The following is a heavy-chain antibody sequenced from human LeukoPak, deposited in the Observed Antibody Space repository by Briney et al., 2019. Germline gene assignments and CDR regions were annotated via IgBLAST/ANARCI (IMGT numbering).Heavy chain of an antibody. CDR2: ISSSGSTI. V-gene: IGHV3-48*03. CDR1: GFTFSSYE. D-gene: IGHD3-3*01. J-gene: IGHJ4*02. CDR3: ARDETRYDFWSGYYSGIDY. Sequence: GGSLRLSCAASGFTFSSYEVNWVRQAPGKGLEWVSYISSSGSTIYYADSVKGRFTISRDNAKNSLYLQMNSLRAEDTAVYYCARDETRYDFWSGYYSGIDYWGQGTLVTVSS.